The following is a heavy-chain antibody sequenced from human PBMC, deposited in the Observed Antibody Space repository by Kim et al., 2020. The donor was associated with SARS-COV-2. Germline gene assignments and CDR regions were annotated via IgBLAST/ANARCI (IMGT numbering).Heavy chain of an antibody. Sequence: GGSLRLSCAASGFPFKNYGMHWVRQAPGKGLEWVAVIWYDGNNKYYADSVKGRFTISRENSKDTLYLQMNSLRAGDTAVYYCARDPYDFWSGLYVSSPHFWGQGTLVTVSS. J-gene: IGHJ4*02. CDR2: IWYDGNNK. D-gene: IGHD3-3*01. V-gene: IGHV3-33*01. CDR3: ARDPYDFWSGLYVSSPHF. CDR1: GFPFKNYG.